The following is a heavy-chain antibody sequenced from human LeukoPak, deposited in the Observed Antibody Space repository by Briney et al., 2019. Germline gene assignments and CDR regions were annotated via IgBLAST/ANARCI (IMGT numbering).Heavy chain of an antibody. D-gene: IGHD1/OR15-1a*01. CDR1: GFTFSSYS. CDR2: ISSSSSYI. Sequence: GGSLRLSCAASGFTFSSYSMNWVRQAPGKGLEWVSSISSSSSYIYYADSVKGRFTISRDNAKDSLYLQMNSLRAEDTAVYYCARDPVEHVLDYWGQGTLVTVSS. J-gene: IGHJ4*02. V-gene: IGHV3-21*01. CDR3: ARDPVEHVLDY.